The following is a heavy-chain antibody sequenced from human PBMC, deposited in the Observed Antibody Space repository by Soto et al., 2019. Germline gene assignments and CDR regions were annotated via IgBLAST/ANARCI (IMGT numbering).Heavy chain of an antibody. CDR1: GYTFTGYY. CDR2: INPNSGGT. Sequence: ASVKVSCKASGYTFTGYYMHWVRQAPGQGLEWMGWINPNSGGTNYAQKFQGWVTMTRDTSISTAYMELSRLRSDDTAVYYCAXXXXVYCSSTSCRVSYYYYGMDVWGQGTTVTVSS. J-gene: IGHJ6*02. CDR3: AXXXXVYCSSTSCRVSYYYYGMDV. D-gene: IGHD2-2*01. V-gene: IGHV1-2*04.